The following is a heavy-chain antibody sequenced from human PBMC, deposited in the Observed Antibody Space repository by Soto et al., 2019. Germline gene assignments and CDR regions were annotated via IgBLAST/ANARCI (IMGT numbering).Heavy chain of an antibody. Sequence: QVQLVESGGGVVQPGRSLRLSCAASGFTFSSYGMHWVRQAPGKGLEWVAVIWYDGSNKYYADSVKGRFTISRDNSKNTLYRQMNSLRAEDTAVYYCARDGGQWLVTYWGQGTLVTVSS. D-gene: IGHD6-19*01. J-gene: IGHJ4*02. CDR3: ARDGGQWLVTY. V-gene: IGHV3-33*01. CDR1: GFTFSSYG. CDR2: IWYDGSNK.